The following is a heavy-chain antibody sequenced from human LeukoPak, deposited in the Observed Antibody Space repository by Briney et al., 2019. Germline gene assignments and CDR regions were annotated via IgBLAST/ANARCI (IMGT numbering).Heavy chain of an antibody. D-gene: IGHD3-22*01. CDR1: GFTFSSYS. CDR3: ARGGPLDSSGSLAP. Sequence: GGSLRLSCAASGFTFSSYSMNWVRQAPGKGLEWLSSISSGNNYIYYADSVKGRFTISRDNAKNSLYLQMNSLRAEDTAVYYCARGGPLDSSGSLAPWGQGTLVTVSS. J-gene: IGHJ5*02. CDR2: ISSGNNYI. V-gene: IGHV3-21*01.